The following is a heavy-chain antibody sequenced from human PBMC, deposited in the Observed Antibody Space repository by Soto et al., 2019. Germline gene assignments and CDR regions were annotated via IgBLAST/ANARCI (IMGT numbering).Heavy chain of an antibody. CDR3: AKVWGDIVVVTAVRANYYYMDV. J-gene: IGHJ6*03. D-gene: IGHD2-2*01. Sequence: PSETLSLTCTVSGGSISSSSYYWGWIRQPPGKGLEWIGSIYYSGSTYYNPSLKSRVTISVDTSKNQFSLKLSSVTAADTAVYYCAKVWGDIVVVTAVRANYYYMDVWGKGTTVTVSS. CDR1: GGSISSSSYY. V-gene: IGHV4-39*01. CDR2: IYYSGST.